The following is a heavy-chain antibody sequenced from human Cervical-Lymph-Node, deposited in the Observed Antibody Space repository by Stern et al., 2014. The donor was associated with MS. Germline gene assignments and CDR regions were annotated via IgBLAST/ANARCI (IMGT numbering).Heavy chain of an antibody. V-gene: IGHV5-51*01. Sequence: EVQLGESGAEVKKPGESLKISCRGSGYSFTSYWIGWVRQMPGKGLEWMGIIYPDDSDTRYSPSFQGQVIISADKANSTAYLQWDSLRASDSAMYYCARILDYGDFEDYWGQGTLVTVSS. CDR1: GYSFTSYW. CDR2: IYPDDSDT. CDR3: ARILDYGDFEDY. D-gene: IGHD4-17*01. J-gene: IGHJ4*02.